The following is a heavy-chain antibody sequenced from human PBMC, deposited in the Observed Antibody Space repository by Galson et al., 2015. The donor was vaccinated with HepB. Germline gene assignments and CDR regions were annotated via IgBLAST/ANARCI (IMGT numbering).Heavy chain of an antibody. D-gene: IGHD5-18*01. J-gene: IGHJ4*02. V-gene: IGHV1-18*04. CDR3: ARKDTAMVSFDY. CDR2: ISAYNGNT. CDR1: GYTFTSYG. Sequence: SVKVSCKASGYTFTSYGISWVRQAPGQGLEWMGWISAYNGNTNYAQRLQGRVTMTTDTSTSTAYMELRSLRSDDTAVYYCARKDTAMVSFDYWGQGTLVTVSS.